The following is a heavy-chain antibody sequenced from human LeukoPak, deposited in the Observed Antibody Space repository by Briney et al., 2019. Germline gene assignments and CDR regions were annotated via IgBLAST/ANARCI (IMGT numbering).Heavy chain of an antibody. Sequence: PSETLSLTCAVYGGSFSGYYWSWIRQPPGKGQEWIGEINHSGSTNYNPSLKSRVTISVDTSKNQFSLKLSSVTAADTAVYYCARTAVTHYFDYWGQGTLVTVSS. CDR1: GGSFSGYY. V-gene: IGHV4-34*01. J-gene: IGHJ4*02. D-gene: IGHD4-17*01. CDR3: ARTAVTHYFDY. CDR2: INHSGST.